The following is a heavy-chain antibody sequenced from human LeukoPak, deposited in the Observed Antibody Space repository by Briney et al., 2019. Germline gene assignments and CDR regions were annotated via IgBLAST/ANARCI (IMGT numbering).Heavy chain of an antibody. Sequence: SETLSLTCTAPGGSISSSSYYWGWIRQPPGKGLEWIGSIYYSGSTYYHPSLKSRVTISVDTSKNQFSLKLSSVTAAHTAVYYCARSITMIVGGWFDPWGQGTLVTVSS. CDR2: IYYSGST. CDR1: GGSISSSSYY. D-gene: IGHD3-22*01. CDR3: ARSITMIVGGWFDP. J-gene: IGHJ5*02. V-gene: IGHV4-39*01.